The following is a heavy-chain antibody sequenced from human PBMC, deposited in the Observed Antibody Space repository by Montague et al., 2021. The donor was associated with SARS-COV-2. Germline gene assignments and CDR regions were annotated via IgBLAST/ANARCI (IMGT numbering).Heavy chain of an antibody. Sequence: TLSLTCTVSGGSISSGSYYWSWVRQPAGKGLEWIGRIYTSGSTNYNPSLKSRVTISVGTSKNQFSLKLSSVTAADTAMYYCARVGVGTMVRGVIPAYYYYGMDVWGQGTTVTVSS. J-gene: IGHJ6*02. CDR1: GGSISSGSYY. CDR2: IYTSGST. CDR3: ARVGVGTMVRGVIPAYYYYGMDV. D-gene: IGHD3-10*01. V-gene: IGHV4-61*02.